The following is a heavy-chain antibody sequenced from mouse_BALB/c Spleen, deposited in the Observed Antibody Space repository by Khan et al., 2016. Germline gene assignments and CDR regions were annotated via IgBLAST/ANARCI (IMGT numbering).Heavy chain of an antibody. CDR1: GYSITSDYA. Sequence: EVQLQESGPGLVKPSQSLSLTCTVTGYSITSDYAWNWIRQFPGNKLEWMGYISYSGSTSYNPSLKSRHSITRDTSKNQFFLPLNSVTTEDTATYYCAPYGNYRYYDYWGQGTTLTVSS. D-gene: IGHD2-1*01. CDR2: ISYSGST. V-gene: IGHV3-2*02. CDR3: APYGNYRYYDY. J-gene: IGHJ2*01.